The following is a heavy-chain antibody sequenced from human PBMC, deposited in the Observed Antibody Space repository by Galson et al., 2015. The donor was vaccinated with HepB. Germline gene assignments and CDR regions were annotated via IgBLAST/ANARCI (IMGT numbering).Heavy chain of an antibody. CDR2: MFPGDSDT. CDR1: GYNFTNYW. V-gene: IGHV5-51*01. D-gene: IGHD6-13*01. CDR3: ARHAAAGGIIGLFFDY. Sequence: QSGAEVKKPGESLKISCKGSGYNFTNYWIGWVRQMPGKGLEWMGIMFPGDSDTRYSPSFQGQVTISADKSISTAFLLWSSLKASDTAIYYCARHAAAGGIIGLFFDYWGQGTLVTVSS. J-gene: IGHJ4*02.